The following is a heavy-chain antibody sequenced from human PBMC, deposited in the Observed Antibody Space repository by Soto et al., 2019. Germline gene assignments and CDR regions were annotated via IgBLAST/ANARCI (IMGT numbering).Heavy chain of an antibody. CDR1: GYTFTSYD. CDR3: ARVAPWSAAPSFDF. Sequence: QVQVVQSGAEVKKPGASVKVSCKASGYTFTSYDINWVRQATGQGLEWMGWMNPNSGNTGYAQKYQGRVTMTRNTSISTAYMELSSLRSEDTAVYYCARVAPWSAAPSFDFWGQGTMVTVSS. V-gene: IGHV1-8*01. J-gene: IGHJ3*01. D-gene: IGHD6-25*01. CDR2: MNPNSGNT.